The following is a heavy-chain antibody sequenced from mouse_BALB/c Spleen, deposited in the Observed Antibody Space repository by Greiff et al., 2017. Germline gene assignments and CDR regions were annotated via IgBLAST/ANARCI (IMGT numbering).Heavy chain of an antibody. V-gene: IGHV2-2*02. CDR1: GFSLTSYG. Sequence: QVQLKESGPGLVQPSQSLSITCTVSGFSLTSYGVHWVRQSPGKGLEWLGVIWSGGSTDYNAAFISRLSISKDNSKSQVFFKMNSLQANDTAIYYCASPNYYRYDQYYYAMDYWGQGTSVTVSS. CDR2: IWSGGST. CDR3: ASPNYYRYDQYYYAMDY. J-gene: IGHJ4*01. D-gene: IGHD2-14*01.